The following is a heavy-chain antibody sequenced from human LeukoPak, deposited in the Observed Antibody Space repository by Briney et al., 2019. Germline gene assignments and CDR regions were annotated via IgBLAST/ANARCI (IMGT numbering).Heavy chain of an antibody. V-gene: IGHV3-23*01. Sequence: GGSLRLSCAASGFTFSSYAMSWVRQAPGKGLEWVSAISGSGGSTYYADSVKGRFTISRDNSKNTLYLQMNSLRAEDTAVYYYAKGNLRGGHFDYWGQGTLVTVSS. D-gene: IGHD4-23*01. CDR1: GFTFSSYA. CDR2: ISGSGGST. CDR3: AKGNLRGGHFDY. J-gene: IGHJ4*02.